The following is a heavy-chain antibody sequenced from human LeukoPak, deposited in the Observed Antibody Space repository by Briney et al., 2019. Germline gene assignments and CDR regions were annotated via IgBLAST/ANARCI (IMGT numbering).Heavy chain of an antibody. D-gene: IGHD1-26*01. CDR1: GRSITSYY. V-gene: IGHV4-4*07. J-gene: IGHJ3*02. Sequence: PSDTLSLTCTVSGRSITSYYWSWFRQPAGKGLQWLGRIYTGGSTNYNPSLKSRVTMSVDTSKSRFSVKLGSVTAAATAVYYCARTKSGSSPPTKAFDIWGQGTMVTVSS. CDR2: IYTGGST. CDR3: ARTKSGSSPPTKAFDI.